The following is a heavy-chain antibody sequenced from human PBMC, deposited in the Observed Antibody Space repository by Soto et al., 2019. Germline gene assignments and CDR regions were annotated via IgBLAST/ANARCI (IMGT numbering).Heavy chain of an antibody. CDR3: ACPSKSSGDHAYDY. CDR2: IDPSDSYT. Sequence: GESLKISCGGSGYTFTSYYIAWARQLPGKGLEWMGRIDPSDSYTNYSPSFQGHVTISADKSTNTAYLEWRSLKASDSAIYYCACPSKSSGDHAYDYWGQGTLVTVSS. J-gene: IGHJ4*02. V-gene: IGHV5-10-1*01. D-gene: IGHD2-15*01. CDR1: GYTFTSYY.